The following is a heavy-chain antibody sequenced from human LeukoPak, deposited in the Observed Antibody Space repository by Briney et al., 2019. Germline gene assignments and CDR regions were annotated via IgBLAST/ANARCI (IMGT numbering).Heavy chain of an antibody. CDR3: ARDGTYYYDSSGLKDPNDAFDI. J-gene: IGHJ3*02. CDR2: IGRDSSYV. V-gene: IGHV3-21*01. Sequence: GGSLRLSCVASGFSFSTHNMNWVRQAPGQGLEWVSSIGRDSSYVYYADSLKGRFTISRDDAKNSLYLQMNSLRAEDTAVYYCARDGTYYYDSSGLKDPNDAFDIWGQGTMVTVSS. D-gene: IGHD3-22*01. CDR1: GFSFSTHN.